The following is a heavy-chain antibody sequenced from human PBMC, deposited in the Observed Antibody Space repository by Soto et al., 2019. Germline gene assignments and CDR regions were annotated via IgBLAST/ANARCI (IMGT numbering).Heavy chain of an antibody. Sequence: GGSLRLSCAASGFTFSSYALHGVRQAPGKGLKGVAVISYDGSNKYYADSVKGRFTISRDNSKNTLYLQMNSLRALDKVVYYCARGSSSWDLDPWGQGTLVSVSS. CDR2: ISYDGSNK. V-gene: IGHV3-30-3*01. D-gene: IGHD6-13*01. CDR1: GFTFSSYA. CDR3: ARGSSSWDLDP. J-gene: IGHJ5*02.